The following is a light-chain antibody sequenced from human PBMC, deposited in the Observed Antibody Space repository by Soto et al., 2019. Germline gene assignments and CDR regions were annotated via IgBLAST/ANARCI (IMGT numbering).Light chain of an antibody. J-gene: IGKJ2*01. Sequence: EIVLTQSPGTLSLSPGERATLSCRASQSIATQFLTWYQQRPDQAPRLLLYATSTRATGIPDRFSGSGSGTDFTLTISRLEPEDFVVYYCQQYSSSPPFTFGQGTKLEIK. CDR1: QSIATQF. CDR2: ATS. CDR3: QQYSSSPPFT. V-gene: IGKV3-20*01.